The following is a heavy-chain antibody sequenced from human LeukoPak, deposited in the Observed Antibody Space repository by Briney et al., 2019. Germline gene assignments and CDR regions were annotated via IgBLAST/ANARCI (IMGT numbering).Heavy chain of an antibody. CDR2: ISSSGSTI. CDR3: ARVGVGAARSESYYMDV. V-gene: IGHV3-48*03. Sequence: GGSLRLSCAASGFTFSSYEMNWVRQAPGKGLEWVSYISSSGSTIYYADSVKGRFTISRDNAKNSLYLQMNSQRAEDTAVYYCARVGVGAARSESYYMDVWGKGTTVTVSS. J-gene: IGHJ6*03. CDR1: GFTFSSYE. D-gene: IGHD6-6*01.